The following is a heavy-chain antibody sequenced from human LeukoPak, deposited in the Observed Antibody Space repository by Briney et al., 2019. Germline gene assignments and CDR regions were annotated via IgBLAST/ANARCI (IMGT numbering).Heavy chain of an antibody. J-gene: IGHJ6*02. V-gene: IGHV4-39*07. Sequence: SETLSLTCTVSGGSISSSSYYWGWIRQPPGKGLEWIGSIYYSGSTYYNPSLKSRVTISVDTSKNQFSLKLSSVTAADTAVYYCARSHYYGSGSYLPYYYYYGMDVWGQGTTVTVSS. CDR2: IYYSGST. D-gene: IGHD3-10*01. CDR3: ARSHYYGSGSYLPYYYYYGMDV. CDR1: GGSISSSSYY.